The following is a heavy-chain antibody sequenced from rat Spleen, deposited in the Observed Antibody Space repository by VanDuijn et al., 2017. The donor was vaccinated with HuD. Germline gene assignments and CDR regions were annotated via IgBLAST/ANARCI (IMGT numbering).Heavy chain of an antibody. Sequence: EVQLVESGGGLVQPGESMKLSCAVSGFTFRKYYMAWVRQAPTKGLEWVASISIGGSNTYYRDSVKGRFTISRDNAKSTLYLQMDSLRSEDTATYYCARPPYDGTYYHYFDYWGQGVMVTVSS. CDR3: ARPPYDGTYYHYFDY. CDR1: GFTFRKYY. D-gene: IGHD1-12*02. V-gene: IGHV5-25*01. J-gene: IGHJ2*01. CDR2: ISIGGSNT.